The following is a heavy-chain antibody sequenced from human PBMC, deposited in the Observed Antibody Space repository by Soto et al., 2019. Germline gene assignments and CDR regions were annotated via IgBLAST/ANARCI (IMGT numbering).Heavy chain of an antibody. J-gene: IGHJ4*02. V-gene: IGHV3-11*01. D-gene: IGHD6-13*01. CDR1: GFTFSDYY. CDR3: AANIMYSSSWAN. CDR2: ISSSGSTI. Sequence: PGGSLRLSCGASGFTFSDYYMSWIRQAPGKGLEWVSYISSSGSTIYYADSVKGRFTISRDNAKNSLYLQMNSLRAEDTAVYYCAANIMYSSSWANWGQGTLVTVSS.